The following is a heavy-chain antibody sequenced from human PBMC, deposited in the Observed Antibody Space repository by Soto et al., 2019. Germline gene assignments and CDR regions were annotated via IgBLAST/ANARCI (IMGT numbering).Heavy chain of an antibody. CDR1: GFTFSGSA. J-gene: IGHJ3*02. V-gene: IGHV3-73*01. Sequence: PGGSLRLSCAASGFTFSGSAMHWVRQASGKGLEWVGRIRSKANSYATAYAASVKGRFTISRDDSKNTAYLQMNSLKTEDTAVYYCTSALYYYDSSGYLLAFDIWGQGTMVTVSS. CDR3: TSALYYYDSSGYLLAFDI. D-gene: IGHD3-22*01. CDR2: IRSKANSYAT.